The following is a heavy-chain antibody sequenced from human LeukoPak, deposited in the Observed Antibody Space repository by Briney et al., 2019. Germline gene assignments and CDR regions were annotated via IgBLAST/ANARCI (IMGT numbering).Heavy chain of an antibody. J-gene: IGHJ4*02. CDR2: ISGSSSDI. CDR3: ARDGRNVDTAMVTLRISSIFDY. V-gene: IGHV3-11*04. CDR1: GFSFSDSY. D-gene: IGHD5-18*01. Sequence: PWGSLRLSCVVSGFSFSDSYMTWIRQTPGKGLEWLAYISGSSSDIYYADSVKGRFTISRDNAKNSLFLQMNSLRAEDTAVYYCARDGRNVDTAMVTLRISSIFDYWGQGTLVTVSS.